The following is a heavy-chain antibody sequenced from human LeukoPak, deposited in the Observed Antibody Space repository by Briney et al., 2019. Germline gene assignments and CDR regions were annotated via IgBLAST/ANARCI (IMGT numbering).Heavy chain of an antibody. V-gene: IGHV4-39*07. Sequence: SETLSLTCTVSGDSIYTSSYFWGWIRQSPGKGLEWIASIYYTGNTYYNPSLESRVTISEDTSKNQFSLKLSSVTAADTAVYYCARGGTYYYGSGTEVWGQGTLVTVSS. J-gene: IGHJ4*02. CDR2: IYYTGNT. D-gene: IGHD3-10*01. CDR1: GDSIYTSSYF. CDR3: ARGGTYYYGSGTEV.